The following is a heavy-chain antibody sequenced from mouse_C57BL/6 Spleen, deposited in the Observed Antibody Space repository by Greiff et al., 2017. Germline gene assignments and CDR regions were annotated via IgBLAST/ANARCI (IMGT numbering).Heavy chain of an antibody. V-gene: IGHV5-6*01. CDR3: ARQDGYYGFAY. CDR2: ISSGGSYT. D-gene: IGHD2-3*01. Sequence: EVHLVESGGDLVKPGGSLKLSCAASGFTFSSYGMSWVRQTPDKRLEWVATISSGGSYTYYPDSVKGRFTISRDNAKNTLDLQMSSLKSEDTAMYYCARQDGYYGFAYWGQGTLVTVSA. CDR1: GFTFSSYG. J-gene: IGHJ3*01.